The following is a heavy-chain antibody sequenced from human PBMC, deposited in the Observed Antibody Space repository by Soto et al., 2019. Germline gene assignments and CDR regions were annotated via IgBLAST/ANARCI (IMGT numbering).Heavy chain of an antibody. CDR3: ASLGGYCCGGSCYPNYYGLDV. Sequence: GGSLRLSCAASGFTFRCYTMNWVRQAPGKGLEWDSSISSSSSDKNYADSVKGRFTIPRDNAKNSLYLQMNSLRAEDTAVYYCASLGGYCCGGSCYPNYYGLDVWGQGTPVTVYS. CDR1: GFTFRCYT. CDR2: ISSSSSDK. V-gene: IGHV3-21*01. D-gene: IGHD2-15*01. J-gene: IGHJ6*02.